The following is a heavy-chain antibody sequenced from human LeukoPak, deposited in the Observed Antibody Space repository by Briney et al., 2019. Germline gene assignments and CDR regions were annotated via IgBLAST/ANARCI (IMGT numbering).Heavy chain of an antibody. CDR1: GFTFSTYA. CDR3: AREDVGGSGFFDY. V-gene: IGHV3-48*01. J-gene: IGHJ4*02. CDR2: ISSSSSTI. Sequence: GGSLRLSCAASGFTFSTYAMSWVRQAPGKGLEWVSYISSSSSTIYYADSVKGRFTISRDNAKNSLYLQMNSLRAEDTAVYYCAREDVGGSGFFDYWGQGTLVTVSS. D-gene: IGHD3-10*01.